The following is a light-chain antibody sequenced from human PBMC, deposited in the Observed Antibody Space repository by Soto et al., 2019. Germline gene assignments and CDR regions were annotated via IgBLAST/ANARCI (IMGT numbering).Light chain of an antibody. V-gene: IGKV3-20*01. J-gene: IGKJ5*01. CDR1: QTVSGD. CDR3: QQYGSSPRTT. CDR2: DAS. Sequence: EIVLTQSPATLSVSPGERLTLSCRASQTVSGDLAWYHHKPGQAPRLLIYDASARALDTPARFAGSGSGTDFTLTISRLETEDLAVYYGQQYGSSPRTTVGQGTRLEIK.